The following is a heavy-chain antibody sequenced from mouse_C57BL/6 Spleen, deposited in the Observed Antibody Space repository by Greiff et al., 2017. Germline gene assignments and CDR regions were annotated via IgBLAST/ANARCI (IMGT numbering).Heavy chain of an antibody. Sequence: VQLKESGPGLVQPSQSLSITCTVSGFSLTSYGVHWVRQSPGKGLEWLGVIWRGGSTDYNAAFMSRLSITKDNSKSQVFFKMNSLQADDTAIYYCAKKGNGTSSGFAYWGQGTLVTVSA. CDR1: GFSLTSYG. V-gene: IGHV2-5*01. CDR3: AKKGNGTSSGFAY. J-gene: IGHJ3*01. CDR2: IWRGGST. D-gene: IGHD3-1*01.